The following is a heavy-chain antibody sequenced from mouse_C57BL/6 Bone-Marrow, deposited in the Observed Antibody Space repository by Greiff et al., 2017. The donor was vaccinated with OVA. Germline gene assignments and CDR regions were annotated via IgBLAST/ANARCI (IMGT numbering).Heavy chain of an antibody. Sequence: EVQLVEPGGGLVKPGASLKLSCAASGFTFSSYAMSWVRQTPEKRLEWVATISDGGSYTNYPDNVKGRFTITRDNAKNNPYLQMSHLKSEDTAMYYCARDLINWYGSSPGVWWGQGTLVTVSA. D-gene: IGHD1-1*01. CDR3: ARDLINWYGSSPGVW. CDR2: ISDGGSYT. J-gene: IGHJ3*02. V-gene: IGHV5-4*01. CDR1: GFTFSSYA.